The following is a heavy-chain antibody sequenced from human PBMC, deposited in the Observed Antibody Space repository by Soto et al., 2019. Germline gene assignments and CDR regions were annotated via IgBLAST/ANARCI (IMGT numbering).Heavy chain of an antibody. V-gene: IGHV3-64*01. CDR2: ISRNGGST. CDR1: GFTFSSYA. CDR3: ARGPEGYAFDI. J-gene: IGHJ3*02. Sequence: EVQLVESGGGLVQPGGSLRLSCAASGFTFSSYAMHWVRQAPGKGLEYVSTISRNGGSTYYANSVKGRFTISRDNSKNTLFLQMGSLRAEDMAVYSCARGPEGYAFDIWGQGTMVTVSS.